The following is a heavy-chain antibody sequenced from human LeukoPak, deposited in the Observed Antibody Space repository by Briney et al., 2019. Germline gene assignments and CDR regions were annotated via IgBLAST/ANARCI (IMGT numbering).Heavy chain of an antibody. CDR2: INHSGST. D-gene: IGHD1-26*01. V-gene: IGHV4-34*01. CDR3: ARHGDDPWELLVDWFDP. J-gene: IGHJ5*02. CDR1: GGSFSVYY. Sequence: PSETLSLTCAVYGGSFSVYYWSWIRQPPGKGLEWIGEINHSGSTNHNPSLKSRVTISVDTSKNQFSLKLSSVTAADTAVYYCARHGDDPWELLVDWFDPWGQGTLVTVSS.